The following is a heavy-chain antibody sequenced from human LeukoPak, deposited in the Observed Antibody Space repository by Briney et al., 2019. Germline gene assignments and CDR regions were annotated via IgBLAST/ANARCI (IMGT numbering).Heavy chain of an antibody. Sequence: ASVKVSCMLSGYTLTELSMHWVRQAPGKGLAWMGGFGPEDGETIYAQKFQGRVTMTEDTSTDTAYMELSSMRSEDTAVYYCARGVAAAGMETARNWFDPWGQGTLVTVSS. V-gene: IGHV1-24*01. CDR3: ARGVAAAGMETARNWFDP. J-gene: IGHJ5*02. CDR1: GYTLTELS. CDR2: FGPEDGET. D-gene: IGHD6-13*01.